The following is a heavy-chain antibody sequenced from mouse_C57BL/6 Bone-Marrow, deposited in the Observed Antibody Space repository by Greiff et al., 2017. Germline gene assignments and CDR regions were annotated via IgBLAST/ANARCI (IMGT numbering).Heavy chain of an antibody. V-gene: IGHV1-9*01. Sequence: VKLQESGAELMKPGASVKLSCKATGYTFTGYWIEWVKQRPGHGLEWIGEILPGSGSTNYNEKFKGKATFTADTSSNTAYMQLSSLTTEDSAIYYCARGSYGSSSFAYWGQGTLVTVSA. CDR1: GYTFTGYW. CDR3: ARGSYGSSSFAY. D-gene: IGHD1-1*01. CDR2: ILPGSGST. J-gene: IGHJ3*01.